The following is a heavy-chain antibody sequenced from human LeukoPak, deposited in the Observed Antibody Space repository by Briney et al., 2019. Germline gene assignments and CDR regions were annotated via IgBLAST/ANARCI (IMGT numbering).Heavy chain of an antibody. CDR1: GFPFSVSW. Sequence: GGSLRLSCVASGFPFSVSWMHWVRQTPGKGLVWVSVIRSDGTIINYADSVKGRFITSRDNTKNTVHLQMNSLRAEDTGIYYCVKDHFYSMEVWGQGTTVTVTS. V-gene: IGHV3-74*01. CDR2: IRSDGTII. D-gene: IGHD2-15*01. J-gene: IGHJ6*02. CDR3: VKDHFYSMEV.